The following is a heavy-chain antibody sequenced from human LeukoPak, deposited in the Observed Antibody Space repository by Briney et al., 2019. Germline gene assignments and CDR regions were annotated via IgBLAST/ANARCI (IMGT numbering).Heavy chain of an antibody. CDR2: INHTGST. J-gene: IGHJ5*02. V-gene: IGHV4-34*01. Sequence: SETLSLTCAVYGGSFSGYYWSWIRQPPGKGLEWIGEINHTGSTNYNPSLKSRVTMSVDTSKNQFSLKLSSVTAADTAVYYCASESVGYSSDLNWFDPWGQGTLVTVSS. CDR1: GGSFSGYY. CDR3: ASESVGYSSDLNWFDP. D-gene: IGHD5-18*01.